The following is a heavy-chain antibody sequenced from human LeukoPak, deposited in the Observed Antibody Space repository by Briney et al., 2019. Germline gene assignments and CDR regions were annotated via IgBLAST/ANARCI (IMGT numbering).Heavy chain of an antibody. CDR2: ISASNGNT. CDR1: GYNFINYG. D-gene: IGHD6-19*01. Sequence: GASVTLSCKAYGYNFINYGISWVRQAPGQGLEWMGWISASNGNTKYAQNVQGRVTMMTDTAASTAYMELSSLRSEDTAVYYCARPRLVSVNHDAFDIWGQGTMVTVSS. J-gene: IGHJ3*02. V-gene: IGHV1-18*01. CDR3: ARPRLVSVNHDAFDI.